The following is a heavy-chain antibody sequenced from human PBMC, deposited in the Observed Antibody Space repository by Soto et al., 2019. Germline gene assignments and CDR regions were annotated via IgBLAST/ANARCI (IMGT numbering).Heavy chain of an antibody. J-gene: IGHJ5*02. D-gene: IGHD3-9*01. CDR3: ARDRVIRYTGYELDL. CDR1: GFAFNSHS. Sequence: QMQLLESGGGVVQPGKALRLSCAASGFAFNSHSMHWVRQAPGKGLEWVALMTSDGSSKFYADSVKGRCTISRDNSKNTPYLEMNSLRSEDTAVYYCARDRVIRYTGYELDLWGQGTLVTVSS. V-gene: IGHV3-30-3*01. CDR2: MTSDGSSK.